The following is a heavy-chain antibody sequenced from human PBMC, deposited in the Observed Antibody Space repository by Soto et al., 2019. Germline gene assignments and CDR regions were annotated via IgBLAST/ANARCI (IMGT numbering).Heavy chain of an antibody. D-gene: IGHD3-22*01. CDR1: GGSISSSSYY. CDR3: ARHHYYDSSGYSD. CDR2: IYYSGST. J-gene: IGHJ4*02. Sequence: TSETLSLTCTVSGGSISSSSYYWGWIRQPPGKGLEWIGSIYYSGSTYYNPSLKSRVTISVDTSKNQFSLKLSSVTAADTAVYYCARHHYYDSSGYSDWGQGTLVTVSS. V-gene: IGHV4-39*01.